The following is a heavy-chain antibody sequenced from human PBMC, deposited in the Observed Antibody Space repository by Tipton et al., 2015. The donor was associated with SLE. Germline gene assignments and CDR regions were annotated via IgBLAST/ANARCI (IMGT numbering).Heavy chain of an antibody. CDR2: INHSGST. J-gene: IGHJ3*02. CDR3: ARAQPPNLVGTNHDAFDI. Sequence: LRLSCAASGFPFSSYSMNWVRQSPGKGLEWIGEINHSGSTNYNPSLKSRVTISVDTSKNQFSLELTSVTAADTAVYYCARAQPPNLVGTNHDAFDIWGQGTLVTVSS. V-gene: IGHV4-34*01. D-gene: IGHD1-26*01. CDR1: GFPFSSYS.